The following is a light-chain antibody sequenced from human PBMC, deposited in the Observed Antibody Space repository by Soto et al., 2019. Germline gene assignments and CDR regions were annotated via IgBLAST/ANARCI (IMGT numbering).Light chain of an antibody. V-gene: IGKV3-11*01. CDR1: RTVANF. Sequence: DTVLIQSPATLSLSPGERATLSCRASRTVANFLAWYQHKPGQAPRLLIYDVSNRATGIPARFSGSGSGTDFTLTISSLEPDDFAVYYCQQRSNWPPTFGGGTNVEI. CDR3: QQRSNWPPT. J-gene: IGKJ4*01. CDR2: DVS.